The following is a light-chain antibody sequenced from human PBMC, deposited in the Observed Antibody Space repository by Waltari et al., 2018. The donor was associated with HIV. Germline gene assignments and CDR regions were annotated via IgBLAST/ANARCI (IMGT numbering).Light chain of an antibody. J-gene: IGKJ2*01. CDR3: QQYYSTPYT. Sequence: DIVMTQSPDSLAVSLGERATINCKSSQSFLSSYTNKNYLTWYQQKPGQPPKLLIYWASTRESGVPDRFSGSGSGTDFTLNISSLQAEDVAVYYCQQYYSTPYTFGQGTKLEIK. CDR1: QSFLSSYTNKNY. CDR2: WAS. V-gene: IGKV4-1*01.